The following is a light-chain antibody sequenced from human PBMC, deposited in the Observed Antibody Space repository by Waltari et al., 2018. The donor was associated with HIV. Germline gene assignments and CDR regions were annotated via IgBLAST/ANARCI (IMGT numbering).Light chain of an antibody. J-gene: IGLJ1*01. CDR1: SSNIGRNY. V-gene: IGLV1-47*01. CDR2: RNN. CDR3: AVWNDSLSGYV. Sequence: QSVLTQPPSASGTPGQRVTISCSGSSSNIGRNYVYWYQPLPGSAPKLLIYRNNQRPSGVPDRFSGSKSGTSASLAISGLRSEDEADYYCAVWNDSLSGYVFGTGTKVTV.